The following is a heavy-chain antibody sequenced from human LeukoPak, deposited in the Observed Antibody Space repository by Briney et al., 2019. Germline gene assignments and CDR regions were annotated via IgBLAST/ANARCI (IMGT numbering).Heavy chain of an antibody. Sequence: GGSLRLSCAASGFTFSDAWMSWVRQAPGKGLEWVGRIKSITDGETIDYATPMKDRFRISRDDSKNTLYLQMNSLKTEDTAVYYCLFSIFQHWGQGTLVTVSS. D-gene: IGHD3-10*02. CDR1: GFTFSDAW. CDR3: LFSIFQH. V-gene: IGHV3-15*01. CDR2: IKSITDGETI. J-gene: IGHJ1*01.